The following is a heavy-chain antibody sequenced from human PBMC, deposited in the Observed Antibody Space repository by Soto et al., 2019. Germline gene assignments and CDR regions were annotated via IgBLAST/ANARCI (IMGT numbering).Heavy chain of an antibody. CDR1: GFTFSSYA. CDR2: ISGSGGST. J-gene: IGHJ4*02. V-gene: IGHV3-23*01. CDR3: AKGRITMVRGATLFDY. Sequence: GGSLRLSCAASGFTFSSYAMSWVRQAPRKGLEWVSAISGSGGSTYYADSVKGRFTISRDNSKNTLYLQMNSLRAEDTAVYYCAKGRITMVRGATLFDYWGQGTLVTVSS. D-gene: IGHD3-10*01.